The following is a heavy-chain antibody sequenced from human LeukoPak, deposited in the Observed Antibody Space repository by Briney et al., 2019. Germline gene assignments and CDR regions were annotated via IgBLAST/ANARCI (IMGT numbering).Heavy chain of an antibody. J-gene: IGHJ4*02. CDR3: ARMSSSSSWWSYFDY. V-gene: IGHV4-39*07. Sequence: SETLSLTCTVSGGSISSSSYYWGWIRQPPGKGLEWMGVIHYSGSTYYNPSLKSRVTISVDTSKNQFSLKLSSVTAADTAVYYCARMSSSSSWWSYFDYWGQGALVTVSS. CDR1: GGSISSSSYY. D-gene: IGHD6-13*01. CDR2: IHYSGST.